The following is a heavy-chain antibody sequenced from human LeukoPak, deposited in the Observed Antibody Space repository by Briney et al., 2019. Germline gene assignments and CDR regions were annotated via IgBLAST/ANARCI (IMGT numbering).Heavy chain of an antibody. CDR3: ARYGGNRPGYFDL. J-gene: IGHJ2*01. D-gene: IGHD4-23*01. Sequence: GASVKVSCKASGGTFSSYAISWVRQAPGQGLEWMGRIIPILGIANCAQKFQGRVTITADKSTSTAYMELSSLRSEDTAVYYCARYGGNRPGYFDLWGRGTLVTVSS. CDR2: IIPILGIA. V-gene: IGHV1-69*04. CDR1: GGTFSSYA.